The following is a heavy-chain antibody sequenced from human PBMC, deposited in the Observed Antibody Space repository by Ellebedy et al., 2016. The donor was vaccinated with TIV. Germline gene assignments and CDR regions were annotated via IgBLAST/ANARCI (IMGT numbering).Heavy chain of an antibody. D-gene: IGHD5-18*01. CDR3: ARTRGYSRFDS. CDR2: ISDDGGAK. CDR1: GFTFTDYA. V-gene: IGHV3-30*15. J-gene: IGHJ4*02. Sequence: GGSLRLSXVGSGFTFTDYAMHWVRQAPGKGLEWLTFISDDGGAKFYADSMRGRLSISRDNSKHTLHLQLSSLRPEDTAIYYCARTRGYSRFDSWGQGTLVTVSS.